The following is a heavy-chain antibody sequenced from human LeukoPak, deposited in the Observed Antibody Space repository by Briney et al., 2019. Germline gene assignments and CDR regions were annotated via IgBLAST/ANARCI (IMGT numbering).Heavy chain of an antibody. CDR1: GGSFSGYY. CDR3: ARLSSSWADYFDY. CDR2: INHSGST. J-gene: IGHJ4*02. V-gene: IGHV4-34*01. Sequence: SETLSLTCAVYGGSFSGYYWGWIRQPPGKGLEWIGEINHSGSTNYNPSLKSRVTISVDTSKNQFSLKLSSVTAADTAVYYCARLSSSWADYFDYWGQGTLVTVSS. D-gene: IGHD6-13*01.